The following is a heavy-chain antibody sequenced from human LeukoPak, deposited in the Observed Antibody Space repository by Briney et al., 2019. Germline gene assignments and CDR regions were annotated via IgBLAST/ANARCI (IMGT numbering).Heavy chain of an antibody. CDR3: ARGTKSNMPVDYYYDYMDV. J-gene: IGHJ6*03. V-gene: IGHV1-18*01. CDR1: GYTFIRYG. Sequence: GSLKLSCTASGYTFIRYGISWVRQAPGQGLEWMGFISAYNGNTYYADTLKGRFTISRDTSTSTPHLELSSLRADDTAVYYCARGTKSNMPVDYYYDYMDVWGKGTTVTVSS. D-gene: IGHD2-2*01. CDR2: ISAYNGNT.